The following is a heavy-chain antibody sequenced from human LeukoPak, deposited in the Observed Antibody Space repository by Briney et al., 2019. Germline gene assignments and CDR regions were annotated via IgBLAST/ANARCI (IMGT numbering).Heavy chain of an antibody. J-gene: IGHJ4*02. CDR2: IYYSGST. CDR1: GGSISSSSYY. V-gene: IGHV4-39*01. Sequence: SETLSLTCTVSGGSISSSSYYWGWIRQPPGKGLEWIGSIYYSGSTYYNPSLKSRVTISVDTSKNQFSLKLSSVTAADAAMYYCTRHFWFGQLNYRGRGILVAVSP. CDR3: TRHFWFGQLNY. D-gene: IGHD3-10*01.